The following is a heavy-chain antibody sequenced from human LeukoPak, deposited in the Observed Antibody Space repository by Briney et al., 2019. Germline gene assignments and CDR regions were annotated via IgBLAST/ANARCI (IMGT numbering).Heavy chain of an antibody. V-gene: IGHV3-64*04. Sequence: GGSLRLSCSASGFTFSRFVMHWVRQAPGKGLEYVSAISSDGGSTYYTDSVENRFIISRDNSKNTLYLQMNSLRAEDTAVYYCVTDRGAFHVWGQGTVVTVST. CDR3: VTDRGAFHV. J-gene: IGHJ3*01. CDR1: GFTFSRFV. D-gene: IGHD3-10*01. CDR2: ISSDGGST.